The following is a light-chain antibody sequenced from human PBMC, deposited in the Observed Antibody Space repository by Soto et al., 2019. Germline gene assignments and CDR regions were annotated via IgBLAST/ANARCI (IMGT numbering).Light chain of an antibody. CDR3: QQYDNLPIT. J-gene: IGKJ5*01. CDR2: KAS. V-gene: IGKV1-5*03. Sequence: IPMPQSHSPLSGSVGAVSTLTCRASQTISSWLAWYQQKPGKAPKLLIYKASTLKSGVPSRFSGSGSGTDFTFTISSLQPEDIATYYCQQYDNLPITCGQGTRLAIK. CDR1: QTISSW.